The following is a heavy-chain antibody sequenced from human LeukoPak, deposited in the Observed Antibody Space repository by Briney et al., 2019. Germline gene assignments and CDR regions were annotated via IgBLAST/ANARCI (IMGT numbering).Heavy chain of an antibody. D-gene: IGHD1-20*01. CDR2: IRYDGSNK. CDR3: AKDLGQYNWNDVSWFDP. CDR1: GFTFSSYG. J-gene: IGHJ5*02. V-gene: IGHV3-30*02. Sequence: PGGSLRLSCAASGFTFSSYGMHWVRQAPGKGLEWVAFIRYDGSNKYYADSVKGRFTISRDNSKNTLYLQMNSLRAEDTAVYYCAKDLGQYNWNDVSWFDPWGQGTLVTVSS.